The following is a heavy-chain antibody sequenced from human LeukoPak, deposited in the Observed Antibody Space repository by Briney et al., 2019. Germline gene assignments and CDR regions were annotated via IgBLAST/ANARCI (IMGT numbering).Heavy chain of an antibody. CDR1: GGTFSIYA. V-gene: IGHV1-69*05. J-gene: IGHJ4*02. CDR3: ARGRQWLADY. D-gene: IGHD6-19*01. CDR2: IIPIFGTA. Sequence: SVTVSFTSSGGTFSIYAISWVRQAPGQGLGWMGGIIPIFGTANYAQKFQGRVTITTDESTSTAYMELSSLRSEDTAVYYCARGRQWLADYWGQGTLVTVSS.